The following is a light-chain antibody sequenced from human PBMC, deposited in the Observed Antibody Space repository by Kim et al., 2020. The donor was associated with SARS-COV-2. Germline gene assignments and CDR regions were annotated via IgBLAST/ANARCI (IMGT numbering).Light chain of an antibody. CDR3: QAWDSRTAV. CDR2: RDD. V-gene: IGLV3-1*01. Sequence: SYELTQPPSVSVSPGQTTSITCSGDKLGDKYVCWYQQRPGQSPVLVIYRDDKRPSGIPERFSGTNSGNTVTLTISGTQAMDEADYYCQAWDSRTAVFGGG. J-gene: IGLJ2*01. CDR1: KLGDKY.